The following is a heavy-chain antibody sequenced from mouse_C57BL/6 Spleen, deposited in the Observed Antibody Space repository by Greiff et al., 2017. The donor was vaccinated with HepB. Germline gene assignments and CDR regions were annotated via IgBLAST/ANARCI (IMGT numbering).Heavy chain of an antibody. J-gene: IGHJ3*01. CDR1: GFNFKDDY. CDR2: IDPDNGDT. V-gene: IGHV14-4*01. Sequence: VQLQQSGAELVRPGASVKLSCTASGFNFKDDYMPWVKQRPEQGLEWIGCIDPDNGDTDYASKFQGKATITADTSSNTAYLQLSSLTSEDTAVYYCTTTVLPFAYWGQGTTVTVSA. CDR3: TTTVLPFAY. D-gene: IGHD6-1*01.